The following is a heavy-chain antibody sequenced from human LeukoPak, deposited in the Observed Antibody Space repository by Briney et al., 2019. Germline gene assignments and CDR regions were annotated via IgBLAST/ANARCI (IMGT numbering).Heavy chain of an antibody. D-gene: IGHD2-21*02. CDR3: ARSDPNRNALDL. Sequence: PGGSLRLSCAASGFNMNSHLMSWVRQAPGRGLEWVANIKKDGSEENYLDSVKGRFTVSRDNAKNSLYLQMNSLRGEDTAIYYCARSDPNRNALDLWGKGTMVTISS. CDR1: GFNMNSHL. J-gene: IGHJ3*01. V-gene: IGHV3-7*01. CDR2: IKKDGSEE.